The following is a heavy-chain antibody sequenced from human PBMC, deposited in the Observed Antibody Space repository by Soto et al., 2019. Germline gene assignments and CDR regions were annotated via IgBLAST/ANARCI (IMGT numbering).Heavy chain of an antibody. CDR1: GVSISNYY. V-gene: IGHV4-59*01. CDR2: IYYTT. D-gene: IGHD6-19*01. CDR3: ARTSPVAGGFDY. J-gene: IGHJ4*02. Sequence: QVQLQESGPGLVNPASTLSLTCTVSGVSISNYYWSWIRQAPGKGLEWIGYIYYTTNYNPSLKSRVTISADTSKNQIALKLTSVSAADTAVYYCARTSPVAGGFDYWGQGTLVTVSS.